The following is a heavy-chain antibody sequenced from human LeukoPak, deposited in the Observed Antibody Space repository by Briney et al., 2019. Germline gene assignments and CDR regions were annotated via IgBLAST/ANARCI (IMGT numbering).Heavy chain of an antibody. J-gene: IGHJ4*02. CDR2: ITGSGGNT. CDR3: AKWGDYDVLTGYYVSDY. Sequence: GASLRLSCAASGFTFSNYAMSWVRQAPGKGLEWVSAITGSGGNTYYADSVKGRFTISRDNSKNTVFLQMNSLRAEDTAVYYCAKWGDYDVLTGYYVSDYWGQGTLVSVSS. D-gene: IGHD3-9*01. V-gene: IGHV3-23*01. CDR1: GFTFSNYA.